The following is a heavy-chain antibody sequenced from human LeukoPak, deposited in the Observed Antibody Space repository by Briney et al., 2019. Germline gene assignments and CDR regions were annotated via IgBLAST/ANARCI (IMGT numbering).Heavy chain of an antibody. CDR2: ISYDGSNK. Sequence: PGGSLRLSCAASGFTFSSYGMHWVRQAPGMGPEWVAVISYDGSNKYYADSVKGRFTISRDNSKNTLYLQMNSLRAEDTAVYYCAKESTAMVTRWYFDLWGRGTLVTVSS. CDR3: AKESTAMVTRWYFDL. D-gene: IGHD5-18*01. J-gene: IGHJ2*01. V-gene: IGHV3-30*18. CDR1: GFTFSSYG.